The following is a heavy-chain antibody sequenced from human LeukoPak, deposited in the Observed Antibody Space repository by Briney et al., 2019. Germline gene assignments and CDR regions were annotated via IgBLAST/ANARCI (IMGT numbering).Heavy chain of an antibody. Sequence: ASVKVSCKASGYTFTSYDINWVRQATGQGLEWMGWMNPNSGNTGYAQKLQGRVTITRNTSISTAYMELSSLRSEDTAVYYCARESSASTYYDFWSGYYRWFDPWGQGTLVTVSS. CDR3: ARESSASTYYDFWSGYYRWFDP. V-gene: IGHV1-8*03. J-gene: IGHJ5*02. CDR2: MNPNSGNT. CDR1: GYTFTSYD. D-gene: IGHD3-3*01.